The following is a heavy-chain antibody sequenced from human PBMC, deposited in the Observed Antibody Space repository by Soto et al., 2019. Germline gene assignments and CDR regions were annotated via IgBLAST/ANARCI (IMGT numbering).Heavy chain of an antibody. J-gene: IGHJ4*02. Sequence: PGGSLRLSCAASGFTFSSYAMSWVRQAPGKGLEWVSAISGSGGSTYYADSVKGRFTISRDNSKNTLYLQMNSLRAEDTAVYYCAKGPHYYDSSGYYQFDYWGQGTLVTVS. CDR2: ISGSGGST. CDR1: GFTFSSYA. CDR3: AKGPHYYDSSGYYQFDY. V-gene: IGHV3-23*01. D-gene: IGHD3-22*01.